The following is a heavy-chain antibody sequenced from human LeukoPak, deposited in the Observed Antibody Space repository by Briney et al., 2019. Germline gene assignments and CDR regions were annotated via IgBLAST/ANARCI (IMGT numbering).Heavy chain of an antibody. CDR2: ISYDGSNK. J-gene: IGHJ4*02. Sequence: PGGSLRPSCAASGFTFSSYAMHWVRQAPGKGLEWVAVISYDGSNKYYADSVKGRFTISRDNSKNTLYLQMNSLRAEDTAVYYCARDGEQWLPGKIDYWGQGTLVTVSS. V-gene: IGHV3-30*04. CDR1: GFTFSSYA. D-gene: IGHD6-19*01. CDR3: ARDGEQWLPGKIDY.